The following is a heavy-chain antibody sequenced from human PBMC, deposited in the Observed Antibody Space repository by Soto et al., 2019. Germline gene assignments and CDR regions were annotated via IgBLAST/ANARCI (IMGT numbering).Heavy chain of an antibody. Sequence: PGGSRRRSWAASGFSFSRYWMSGARQAPGRGLEWVANINQDATRQSYVDSVEGRFSISRDNAKNSLYLQMNSLRAEDTAVYYCAKVGLFDGNKPITFEFWGQGTLVTVSS. CDR3: AKVGLFDGNKPITFEF. CDR1: GFSFSRYW. J-gene: IGHJ4*02. V-gene: IGHV3-7*03. D-gene: IGHD3-10*01. CDR2: INQDATRQ.